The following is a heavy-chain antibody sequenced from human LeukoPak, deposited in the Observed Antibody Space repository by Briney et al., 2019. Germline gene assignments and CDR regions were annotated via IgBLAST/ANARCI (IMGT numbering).Heavy chain of an antibody. CDR1: GFTFSTYG. Sequence: PGGTLRLSCAASGFTFSTYGMHWVPQAPGKGLEWVAVISYDRSEKYYADSVKGRFTISRDNSKNPLYLQMNSLRAEDTAVYYCAKEGPDTTIPVRGYFDYWGQGTLVTVSS. CDR2: ISYDRSEK. D-gene: IGHD3-22*01. J-gene: IGHJ4*02. V-gene: IGHV3-30*18. CDR3: AKEGPDTTIPVRGYFDY.